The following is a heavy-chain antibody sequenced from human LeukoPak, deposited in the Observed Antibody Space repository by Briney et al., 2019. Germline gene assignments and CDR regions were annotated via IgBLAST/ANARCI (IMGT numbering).Heavy chain of an antibody. CDR2: IRYDGSNK. J-gene: IGHJ4*02. V-gene: IGHV3-30*02. D-gene: IGHD2-15*01. Sequence: GGSLRLSCAASGFTFSSYGMHWVRQAPGKGLEWVAFIRYDGSNKYYADSVKGRLTISRDNSKNTLYLQMNSLRAEDTAVYYCAKGYCSGGSCYSGDDNFDYWGQGTLVTVSS. CDR3: AKGYCSGGSCYSGDDNFDY. CDR1: GFTFSSYG.